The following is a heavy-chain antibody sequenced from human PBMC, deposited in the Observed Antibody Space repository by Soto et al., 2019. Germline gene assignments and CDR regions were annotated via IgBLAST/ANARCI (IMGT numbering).Heavy chain of an antibody. J-gene: IGHJ6*02. CDR2: ISSSSSTI. Sequence: GGSLRLSCAASGFTFSSYSMNWVRQAPGKGLEWVSYISSSSSTIYYADSVKGRFTISRDNAKNSLYLQMNSLRDEDTAVYYCARAFQLTSPGYSSSWYPRNYYYYYGMDVWGQGTTVTVSS. CDR3: ARAFQLTSPGYSSSWYPRNYYYYYGMDV. CDR1: GFTFSSYS. V-gene: IGHV3-48*02. D-gene: IGHD6-13*01.